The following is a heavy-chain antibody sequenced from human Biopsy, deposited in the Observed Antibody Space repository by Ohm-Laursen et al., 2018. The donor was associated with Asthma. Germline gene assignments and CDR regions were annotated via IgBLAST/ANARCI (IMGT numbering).Heavy chain of an antibody. V-gene: IGHV1-18*01. Sequence: ASVKVSCKTSGYTFNSAGITWVRQAPGQRLEWMGWISVYNGNTKVAQKFQDRVTMITDTSTSTAYMELRSLRSDDTAVYFCARAVDYSHYYGIDVWGQGTTVTVS. CDR3: ARAVDYSHYYGIDV. J-gene: IGHJ6*02. D-gene: IGHD3-10*01. CDR2: ISVYNGNT. CDR1: GYTFNSAG.